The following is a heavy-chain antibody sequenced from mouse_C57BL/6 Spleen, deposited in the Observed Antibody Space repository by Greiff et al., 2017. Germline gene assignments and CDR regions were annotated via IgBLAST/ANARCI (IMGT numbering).Heavy chain of an antibody. CDR1: GYTFTDYY. V-gene: IGHV1-76*01. CDR3: ATKGREEAMDY. D-gene: IGHD3-3*01. Sequence: QVQLQQSGAELVRPGASVKLSCKASGYTFTDYYINWVKQRPGQGLEWIARIYPGSGNTYYNEKFKGKATLTAEQSSSTAYMQLSSLTSEDSAVYFCATKGREEAMDYWGQGTSVTVSS. CDR2: IYPGSGNT. J-gene: IGHJ4*01.